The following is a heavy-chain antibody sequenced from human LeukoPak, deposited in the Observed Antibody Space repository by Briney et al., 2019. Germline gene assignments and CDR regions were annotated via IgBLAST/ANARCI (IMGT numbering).Heavy chain of an antibody. CDR3: AKGYCGSGSCFDFDF. D-gene: IGHD2-15*01. Sequence: ASVSLSCKASGYTFTGYYMHWVRQAPGQGLEWMGWINPNSGGTNYAQKFQVRETITRDTSISTAYMELSRLRSDDTAVYYSAKGYCGSGSCFDFDFWGQG. CDR2: INPNSGGT. V-gene: IGHV1-2*02. CDR1: GYTFTGYY. J-gene: IGHJ4*02.